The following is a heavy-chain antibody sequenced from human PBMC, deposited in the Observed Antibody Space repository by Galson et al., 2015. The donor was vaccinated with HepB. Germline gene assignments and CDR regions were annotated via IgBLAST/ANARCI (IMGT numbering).Heavy chain of an antibody. CDR3: ARSYYDSSGYYFSLYYYGMDV. CDR2: IRYDGSDK. V-gene: IGHV3-33*01. J-gene: IGHJ6*02. D-gene: IGHD3-22*01. CDR1: GFTFNSYG. Sequence: SLRLSCAASGFTFNSYGMHWVRQAPGKGLDWVAFIRYDGSDKYYTDSVKGRFTISRDNSKNTVYLQMNGLRDEDTAVYYCARSYYDSSGYYFSLYYYGMDVWGQGTTVTVSS.